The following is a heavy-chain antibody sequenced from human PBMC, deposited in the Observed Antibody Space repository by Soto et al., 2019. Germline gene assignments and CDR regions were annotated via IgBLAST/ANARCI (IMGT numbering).Heavy chain of an antibody. D-gene: IGHD3-3*01. CDR1: GFTFSSYS. CDR3: ARGYDFWSGYQPSGGMDV. CDR2: ISSSSSYI. Sequence: EVQLVESGGGLVKPGGSLRLSCAASGFTFSSYSMNWVRQAPGKGLEWVSSISSSSSYIYYADSVKGRFTISRDNAKNSLYLQMKSLRAEDTAVYYCARGYDFWSGYQPSGGMDVWGQGTTVTVSS. J-gene: IGHJ6*01. V-gene: IGHV3-21*01.